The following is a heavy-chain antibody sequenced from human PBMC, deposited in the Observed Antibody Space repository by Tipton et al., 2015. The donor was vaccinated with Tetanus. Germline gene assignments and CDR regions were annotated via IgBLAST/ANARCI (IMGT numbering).Heavy chain of an antibody. V-gene: IGHV3-33*01. J-gene: IGHJ5*02. Sequence: SGFIFSSYGIHWVRQAPGKGLEWLAVSWYDGTDKYYADPVKGRFTISRDNSKNTLYLQMNSLRAEDTALYYCAREADCSGGSCFSGDLDTWGQGTQVTVSS. D-gene: IGHD2-15*01. CDR2: SWYDGTDK. CDR1: GFIFSSYG. CDR3: AREADCSGGSCFSGDLDT.